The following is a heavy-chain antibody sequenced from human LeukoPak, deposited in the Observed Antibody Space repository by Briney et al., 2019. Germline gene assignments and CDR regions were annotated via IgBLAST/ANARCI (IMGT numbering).Heavy chain of an antibody. CDR2: ISGSGGST. CDR3: ARARGYSYGTYNWFDP. CDR1: GFTFSSYA. V-gene: IGHV3-23*01. D-gene: IGHD5-18*01. J-gene: IGHJ5*02. Sequence: GGSLRLSCAASGFTFSSYAMSWVRQAPGKGLEWVSAISGSGGSTYYADSVKGRFTISRDNSKNTLYLQMSSLRAEDTAVYYCARARGYSYGTYNWFDPWGQGTLVTVSS.